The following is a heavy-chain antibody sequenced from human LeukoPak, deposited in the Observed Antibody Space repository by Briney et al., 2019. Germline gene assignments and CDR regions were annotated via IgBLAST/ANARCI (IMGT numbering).Heavy chain of an antibody. D-gene: IGHD5-18*01. CDR2: IDPNSDNI. Sequence: ASVKVSCKASGYTFTGCFIHYVRQAPGQGLEWMGWIDPNSDNIRYSETFKDRVTMTRDTSTNTAYMELSWLRSDDTAVYYCARSAYNYGYVYFDHWGQGALVIVSS. CDR3: ARSAYNYGYVYFDH. V-gene: IGHV1-2*02. CDR1: GYTFTGCF. J-gene: IGHJ4*02.